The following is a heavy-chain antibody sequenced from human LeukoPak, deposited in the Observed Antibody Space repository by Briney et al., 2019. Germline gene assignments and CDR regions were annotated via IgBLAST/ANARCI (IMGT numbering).Heavy chain of an antibody. Sequence: GGSLRLSCAASGFTFSSYWMHWVRQAPGKGLVWVSRINSDGSSTGYADSVKGRFTISRDNAKNTLYPQMNSLRAEDTAVYYCAREGYCSGGSCYSDFDYWGQGTLVTVSS. J-gene: IGHJ4*02. CDR3: AREGYCSGGSCYSDFDY. CDR1: GFTFSSYW. D-gene: IGHD2-15*01. CDR2: INSDGSST. V-gene: IGHV3-74*01.